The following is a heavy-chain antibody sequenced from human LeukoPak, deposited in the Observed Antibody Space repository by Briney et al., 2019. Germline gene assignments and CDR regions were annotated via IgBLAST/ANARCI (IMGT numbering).Heavy chain of an antibody. Sequence: GGSLRLSCAASGFTFSSYSMNWVRQAPGKGLEWVSYISDSSSSIYYADSVKGRFTISRDNAKNSLYLQMNSLRAEDTAVYYCARPLTSGYSYGYWGQGTLLTVSS. CDR3: ARPLTSGYSYGY. CDR1: GFTFSSYS. J-gene: IGHJ4*02. D-gene: IGHD5-18*01. V-gene: IGHV3-48*01. CDR2: ISDSSSSI.